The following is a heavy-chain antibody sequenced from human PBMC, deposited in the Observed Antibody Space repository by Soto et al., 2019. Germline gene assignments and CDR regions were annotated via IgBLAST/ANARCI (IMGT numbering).Heavy chain of an antibody. V-gene: IGHV1-2*02. CDR1: GGTFSSYA. Sequence: ASXKVSCKSSGGTFSSYAISCVRQAPGQGLEWMGWINPNSGGTNYAQKFQGRVTMTRDTSISTAYMELSRLRSDDTAVYYCARLYSSGWYENWFDPWGQGTLVTVSS. CDR3: ARLYSSGWYENWFDP. J-gene: IGHJ5*02. D-gene: IGHD6-19*01. CDR2: INPNSGGT.